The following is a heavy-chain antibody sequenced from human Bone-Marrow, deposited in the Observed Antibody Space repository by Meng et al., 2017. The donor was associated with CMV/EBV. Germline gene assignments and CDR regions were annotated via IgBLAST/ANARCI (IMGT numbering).Heavy chain of an antibody. Sequence: ASVKVSCKASGYTFTSYYMHWVRQAPGQGLEWMGIINPSGGSTSYAQKFQGRVTMTRDTSTSTVYMELRSLRSDDTAVYYYARIMVRGVIAFYYYYGMDVWGQGTTVTVSS. J-gene: IGHJ6*02. CDR1: GYTFTSYY. D-gene: IGHD3-10*01. CDR2: INPSGGST. CDR3: ARIMVRGVIAFYYYYGMDV. V-gene: IGHV1-46*01.